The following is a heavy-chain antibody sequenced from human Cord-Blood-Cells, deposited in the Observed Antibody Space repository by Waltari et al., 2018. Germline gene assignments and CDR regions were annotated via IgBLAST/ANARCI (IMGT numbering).Heavy chain of an antibody. CDR1: GGSISSSSSY. J-gene: IGHJ3*02. Sequence: QLQLQESGPGLVKPSETLSLTCTVSGGSISSSSSYWGWISQPPGKGLEWIGSIYYSGSTYYNPSLKSRVTISVDTSKNQFSLKLSSVTAADTAVYYCARHLRETGDAFDIWGQGTMVTVSS. CDR2: IYYSGST. V-gene: IGHV4-39*01. CDR3: ARHLRETGDAFDI.